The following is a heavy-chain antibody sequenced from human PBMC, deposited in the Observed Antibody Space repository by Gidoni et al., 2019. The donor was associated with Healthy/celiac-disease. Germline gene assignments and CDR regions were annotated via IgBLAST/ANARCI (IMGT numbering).Heavy chain of an antibody. J-gene: IGHJ3*02. CDR2: INPSGGST. CDR3: ARDLGITMVRGVFYAFDI. V-gene: IGHV1-46*01. D-gene: IGHD3-10*01. Sequence: QVQLVQSGAEVKKPGASVKVSCKASGYTFTSYYMHWVRQAPGQGLEWMGIINPSGGSTSYAQKFQGRVTMTRDTSTSTVYMELSSLRSEDTAVYYCARDLGITMVRGVFYAFDIWGQGTMVTVSS. CDR1: GYTFTSYY.